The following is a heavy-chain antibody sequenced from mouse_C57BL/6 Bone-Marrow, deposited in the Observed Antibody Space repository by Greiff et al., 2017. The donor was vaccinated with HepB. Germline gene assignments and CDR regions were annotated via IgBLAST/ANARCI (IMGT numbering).Heavy chain of an antibody. CDR3: ARLDSSGYVGMDY. CDR1: GFSLTSYG. V-gene: IGHV2-6*01. J-gene: IGHJ4*01. Sequence: VKLQESGPGLVAPSQSLSITCTVSGFSLTSYGVDWVRQSPGKGLEWLGVIWGVGSTNYNSALKSRLSISKDNSKSQVFLKMNSLQTDDTAMYYCARLDSSGYVGMDYWGQGTSVTVSS. CDR2: IWGVGST. D-gene: IGHD3-2*02.